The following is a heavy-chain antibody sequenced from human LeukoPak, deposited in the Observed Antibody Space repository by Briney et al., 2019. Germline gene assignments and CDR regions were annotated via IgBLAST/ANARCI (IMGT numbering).Heavy chain of an antibody. CDR3: AKWRLVPRDPFDY. J-gene: IGHJ4*02. V-gene: IGHV3-23*01. CDR1: GFTFSSSA. D-gene: IGHD6-19*01. Sequence: HPGGSLRLSCAASGFTFSSSAMSWVRQVPGKGLEWVSGISNSGGGTYYADSVKGRFTISRDNSKNTLYLQMNSLRVEDTAVYYCAKWRLVPRDPFDYWGQGTLVTVSS. CDR2: ISNSGGGT.